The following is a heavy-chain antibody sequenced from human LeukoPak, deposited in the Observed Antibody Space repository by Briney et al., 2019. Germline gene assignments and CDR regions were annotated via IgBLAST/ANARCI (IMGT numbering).Heavy chain of an antibody. CDR1: GGSISSGGYS. CDR2: IYHSGST. Sequence: PSQTLSLTCAVSGGSISSGGYSWSWIRQPPGKGLEWIGYIYHSGSTYYNPSLKSRVTISVDRSKNQFSLKLSSVTAADTAVYYCASFLAHNLEWLPDHDAFDIWGQGTMVTVSS. CDR3: ASFLAHNLEWLPDHDAFDI. V-gene: IGHV4-30-2*01. J-gene: IGHJ3*02. D-gene: IGHD3-3*01.